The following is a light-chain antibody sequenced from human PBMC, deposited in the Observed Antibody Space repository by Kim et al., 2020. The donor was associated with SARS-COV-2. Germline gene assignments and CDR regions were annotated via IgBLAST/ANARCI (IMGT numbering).Light chain of an antibody. Sequence: SSELTQDPAVSVALGQTVRITCQGDSLTMYYATWYQQKPGQAPVLVIYANNNRPSGTPDRFSASSSRTTSSLTITGAQAEDEADYYCISRDSSGHHWVFGRGTQLTVL. J-gene: IGLJ3*02. CDR1: SLTMYY. CDR2: ANN. V-gene: IGLV3-19*01. CDR3: ISRDSSGHHWV.